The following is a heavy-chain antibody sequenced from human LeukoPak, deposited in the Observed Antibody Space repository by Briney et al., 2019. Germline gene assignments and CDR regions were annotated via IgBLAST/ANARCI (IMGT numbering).Heavy chain of an antibody. CDR3: AREAYYYGSGSDY. CDR2: INPNGGGT. V-gene: IGHV1-2*02. CDR1: GYTFTGYY. J-gene: IGHJ4*02. D-gene: IGHD3-10*01. Sequence: GASVKVSCKASGYTFTGYYMHWVRQAPGQGLEWMGWINPNGGGTNYAQKFQGRVTMTRDTSISTAYMELSRLRSDDTAVYYCAREAYYYGSGSDYWGQGTLVTVSS.